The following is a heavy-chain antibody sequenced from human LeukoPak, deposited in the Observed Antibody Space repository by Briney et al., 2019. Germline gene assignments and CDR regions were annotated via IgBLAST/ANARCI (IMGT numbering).Heavy chain of an antibody. CDR2: ISSSSSYI. CDR3: ARDIKVVPAASTAFDI. CDR1: RFTFSKYW. Sequence: GGSLRLSCAASRFTFSKYWMNWVRQAPGKGLEWVSSISSSSSYIYYADSVKGRFTISRDNAKNSLYLQMNSLRAEDTAVYYCARDIKVVPAASTAFDIWGQGTMVTVSS. D-gene: IGHD2-2*01. V-gene: IGHV3-21*01. J-gene: IGHJ3*02.